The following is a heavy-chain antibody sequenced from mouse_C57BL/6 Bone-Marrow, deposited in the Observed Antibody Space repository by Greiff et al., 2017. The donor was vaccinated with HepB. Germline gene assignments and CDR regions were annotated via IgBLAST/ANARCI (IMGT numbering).Heavy chain of an antibody. D-gene: IGHD1-1*01. CDR1: GYTFTSYW. CDR3: ARSYYYGTDFDY. CDR2: IHPNSGST. Sequence: QVHVKQPGAELVKPGASVKLSCKASGYTFTSYWMHWVKQRPGQGLEWIGMIHPNSGSTNYNEKFKSKATLTVDKSSSTAYMQLSSLTSEDSAVYYCARSYYYGTDFDYWGQGTTLTVSS. V-gene: IGHV1-64*01. J-gene: IGHJ2*01.